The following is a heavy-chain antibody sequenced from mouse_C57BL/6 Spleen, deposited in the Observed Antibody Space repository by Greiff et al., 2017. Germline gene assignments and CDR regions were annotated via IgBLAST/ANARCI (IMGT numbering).Heavy chain of an antibody. Sequence: EVMLVESGGGLVKPGGSLKLSCAASGFTFSSYTMSWVRQTPETRLEWVATISGGGGNTYYPDSVKGRFTISRDNAKNTLYLQMSSLRSEDTAVYYCARHPYYYGSSYYFDYWGQGTTLTVAS. V-gene: IGHV5-9*01. CDR2: ISGGGGNT. J-gene: IGHJ2*01. D-gene: IGHD1-1*01. CDR1: GFTFSSYT. CDR3: ARHPYYYGSSYYFDY.